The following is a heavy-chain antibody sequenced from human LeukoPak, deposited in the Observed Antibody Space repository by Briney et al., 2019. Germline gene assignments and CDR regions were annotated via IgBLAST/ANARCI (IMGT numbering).Heavy chain of an antibody. CDR1: GGSVDSGSYY. CDR2: IYDSGST. Sequence: SETLSLTCTVSGGSVDSGSYYWGWIRQPPGKGLEWIGSIYDSGSTYYNPSLKSRVTISVDTSKNQFSLKLSSVTAADAAVYYCARERRRRDSSGYLLLPYGMDVWGQGTTVTVSS. J-gene: IGHJ6*02. D-gene: IGHD6-19*01. V-gene: IGHV4-39*07. CDR3: ARERRRRDSSGYLLLPYGMDV.